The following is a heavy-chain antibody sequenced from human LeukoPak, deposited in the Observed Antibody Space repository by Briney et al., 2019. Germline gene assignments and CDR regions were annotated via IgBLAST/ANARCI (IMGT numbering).Heavy chain of an antibody. Sequence: GASVKVSCKASGGTFSSYAISWVRQAPGQGLEWMGGIIPIFGTANYAQKFQGRVTMTTDTSTSTAYMELRSLRSDDTAVYYCARVLTTVTTLVDYWGQGTLVTVSS. D-gene: IGHD4-17*01. CDR3: ARVLTTVTTLVDY. J-gene: IGHJ4*02. CDR2: IIPIFGTA. V-gene: IGHV1-69*05. CDR1: GGTFSSYA.